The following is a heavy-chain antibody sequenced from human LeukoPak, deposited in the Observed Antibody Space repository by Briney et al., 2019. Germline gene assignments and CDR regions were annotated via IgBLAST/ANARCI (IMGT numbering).Heavy chain of an antibody. Sequence: GGSLRLSCAASGFTFSSYAMSWVRQAPGKGLEWVSAISGSGSTTYYADSVKGRFTISRDNSESTLYLQMSSLRADDTAVYYCAKEGLHHYYYGMDVWGQGTTVTVSS. D-gene: IGHD5-24*01. CDR1: GFTFSSYA. CDR3: AKEGLHHYYYGMDV. J-gene: IGHJ6*02. CDR2: ISGSGSTT. V-gene: IGHV3-23*01.